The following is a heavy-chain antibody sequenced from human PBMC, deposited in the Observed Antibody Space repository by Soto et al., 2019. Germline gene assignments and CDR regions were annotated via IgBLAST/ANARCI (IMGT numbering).Heavy chain of an antibody. CDR3: ARDNKGGYYDYCMDV. D-gene: IGHD3-16*01. Sequence: SVRVSCKASLSTFSSSVISWVRPAPGRGLEWMGRIIPILGIANYAQMFQGRVTITADKSTSTAYMELSSLRSEDTAVYYCARDNKGGYYDYCMDVWGQGTTVTVSS. CDR1: LSTFSSSV. CDR2: IIPILGIA. J-gene: IGHJ6*02. V-gene: IGHV1-69*04.